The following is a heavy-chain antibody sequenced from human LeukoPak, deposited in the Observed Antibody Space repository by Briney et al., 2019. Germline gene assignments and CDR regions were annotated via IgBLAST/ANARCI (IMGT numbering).Heavy chain of an antibody. CDR2: ISYNGSP. Sequence: SETLSLTCTVSGGSISNSYWSWIRLSPGKGLEWIGYISYNGSPDYSPSLKSRVTISSDTSKNQFFLIMRSVTAADTAVYYCARDHWLLSSKTWYYYGLDVWGQGTTVTVSS. D-gene: IGHD3-9*01. J-gene: IGHJ6*02. V-gene: IGHV4-59*01. CDR1: GGSISNSY. CDR3: ARDHWLLSSKTWYYYGLDV.